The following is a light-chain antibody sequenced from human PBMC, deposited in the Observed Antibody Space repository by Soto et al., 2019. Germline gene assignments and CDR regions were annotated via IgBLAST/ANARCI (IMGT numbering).Light chain of an antibody. CDR3: TSYAGTYSFFYV. V-gene: IGLV2-8*01. CDR2: EVR. CDR1: SSDVGAYNY. Sequence: QSVLTQPPSASGAPGQSVTLSCTGTSSDVGAYNYVSWYQQLPGKAPKLIIYEVRKRPSGVPDRFSGSKSGNTASLTVSGLQAEDEADYYCTSYAGTYSFFYVFGTGTKVTVL. J-gene: IGLJ1*01.